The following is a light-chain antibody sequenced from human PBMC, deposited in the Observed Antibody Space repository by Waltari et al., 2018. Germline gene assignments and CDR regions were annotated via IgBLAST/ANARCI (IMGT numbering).Light chain of an antibody. J-gene: IGLJ1*01. CDR1: SSNIGSNT. CDR3: AAWDDSLNGLYV. Sequence: QSVLTQPPSASGTPGQRVTIPCSGSSSNIGSNTVNWYQQLPGTAPKLLIYSNNQRPSGVPDRFSGSKSGTSASLALSGLQSEDEADYYCAAWDDSLNGLYVFGTGTKVTVL. CDR2: SNN. V-gene: IGLV1-44*01.